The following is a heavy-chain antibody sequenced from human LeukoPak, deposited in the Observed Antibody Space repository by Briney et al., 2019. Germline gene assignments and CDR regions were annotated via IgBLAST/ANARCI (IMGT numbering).Heavy chain of an antibody. D-gene: IGHD6-13*01. CDR1: GFTFSSYW. CDR2: MNGDGSSA. Sequence: GGSLRLSCAASGFTFSSYWMHWVRQVPGKELVWVSRMNGDGSSAYTDSVKGRFTISRDNAKNTLYLQMNSLRAEDTAVYYCAREDGAAAGYFDFWGQGTLVAVSS. CDR3: AREDGAAAGYFDF. J-gene: IGHJ4*02. V-gene: IGHV3-74*01.